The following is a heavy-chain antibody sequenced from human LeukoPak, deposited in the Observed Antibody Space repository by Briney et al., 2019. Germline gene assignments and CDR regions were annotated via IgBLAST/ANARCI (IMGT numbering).Heavy chain of an antibody. CDR3: ARAGWVWAYDSSGPDAFDI. CDR1: GFTVSSNS. D-gene: IGHD3-22*01. J-gene: IGHJ3*02. Sequence: GGSLRLSCTVSGFTVSSNSMSWVRQAPGKGLEWVSFIYSGGNTHYSDSVKGRFTISRDNAKNSLYLQMNSLRAEDTAVYYCARAGWVWAYDSSGPDAFDIWGQGTMVTVSS. CDR2: IYSGGNT. V-gene: IGHV3-53*01.